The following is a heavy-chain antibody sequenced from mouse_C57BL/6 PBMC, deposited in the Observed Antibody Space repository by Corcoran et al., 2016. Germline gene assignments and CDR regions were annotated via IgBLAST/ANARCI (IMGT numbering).Heavy chain of an antibody. Sequence: QVQLQQSGAELARPGASVKLSCKASGYTFTSYGISWVKQRTGQGLEWIGEIYPRSGNTYYNEKFKGKATLTADKSSSTAYMELRSLTSEDSAVYFCARSQGNYYGSSYGGYYAMDYWGQGTSVTVSS. D-gene: IGHD1-1*01. V-gene: IGHV1-81*01. CDR2: IYPRSGNT. CDR3: ARSQGNYYGSSYGGYYAMDY. CDR1: GYTFTSYG. J-gene: IGHJ4*01.